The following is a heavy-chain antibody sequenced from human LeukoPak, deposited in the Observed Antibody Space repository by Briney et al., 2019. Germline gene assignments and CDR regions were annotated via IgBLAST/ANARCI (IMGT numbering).Heavy chain of an antibody. CDR3: ARPRGYSYGLDAFDI. CDR2: INPNSGGT. CDR1: GYTFTGYY. V-gene: IGHV1-2*02. J-gene: IGHJ3*02. Sequence: ASVKVSCKASGYTFTGYYMHWVRQAPGQGLEWMGWINPNSGGTNYAQKLQGRVTMTRDTSISTAYMELSRLRSDDTAVYYCARPRGYSYGLDAFDIWGQGTMVTVSS. D-gene: IGHD5-18*01.